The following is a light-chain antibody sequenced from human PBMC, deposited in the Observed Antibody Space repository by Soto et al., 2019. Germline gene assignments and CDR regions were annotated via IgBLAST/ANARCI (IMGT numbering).Light chain of an antibody. CDR2: GVS. J-gene: IGKJ1*01. Sequence: EIVLTQSPGTLSLSPGERATLSFRASQSVSSTFLAWYQQKPGQAPRLLIFGVSNRATGIPDRFSGSGSGTDFTLTISRLEPEDFAVYYCGQFVSAPPRTFGQGTKADIK. V-gene: IGKV3-20*01. CDR3: GQFVSAPPRT. CDR1: QSVSSTF.